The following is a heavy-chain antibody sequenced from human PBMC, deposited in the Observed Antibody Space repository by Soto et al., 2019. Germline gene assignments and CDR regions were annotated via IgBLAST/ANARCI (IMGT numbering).Heavy chain of an antibody. D-gene: IGHD3-16*01. CDR2: IHYSGRT. J-gene: IGHJ6*04. CDR3: ARGVLV. CDR1: GCSLHTGDYY. Sequence: PSGTLSLTRTVSGCSLHTGDYYWSWIRQHPGKGLEWIGYIHYSGRTFYNPSLKSRVATSLDTSKNQVFLKLDSVTAADTAVYYCARGVLVWGKGTTVTAPQ. V-gene: IGHV4-31*03.